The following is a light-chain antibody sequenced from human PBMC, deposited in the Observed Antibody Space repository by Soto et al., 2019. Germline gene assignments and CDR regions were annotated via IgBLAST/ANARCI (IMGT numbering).Light chain of an antibody. J-gene: IGLJ2*01. CDR3: ASWDDSLSAAL. CDR2: RNN. CDR1: RSNIGSNY. V-gene: IGLV1-47*01. Sequence: QAVVTQPPSASGTPGQRVTISCSGSRSNIGSNYVYWYQQLPGTAPKLLIYRNNQRPSGVPDRFSGSKYGTSASLAISGLRSEDEADYYCASWDDSLSAALFGGGTKLTVL.